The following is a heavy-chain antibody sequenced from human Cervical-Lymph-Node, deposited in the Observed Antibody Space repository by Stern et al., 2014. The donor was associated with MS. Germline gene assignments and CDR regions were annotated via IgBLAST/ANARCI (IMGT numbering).Heavy chain of an antibody. CDR1: GFTFSSYS. CDR2: ISSSSSYI. V-gene: IGHV3-21*01. J-gene: IGHJ4*02. Sequence: EVQLVQSGGGLVKPGGSLRLSCAASGFTFSSYSMNWVRQAPGKGLEWVSSISSSSSYIYYADSVKGRFTISRDNAKNSLYLQMNSLRAEDTAVYYCVIPDRQLVRGGEYYFDYWGQGTLVTVSS. CDR3: VIPDRQLVRGGEYYFDY. D-gene: IGHD6-6*01.